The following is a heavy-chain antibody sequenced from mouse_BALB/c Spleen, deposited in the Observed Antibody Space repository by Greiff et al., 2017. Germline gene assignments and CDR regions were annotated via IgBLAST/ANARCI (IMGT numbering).Heavy chain of an antibody. CDR2: ISDGGSYT. J-gene: IGHJ3*01. CDR1: GFTFSDYY. V-gene: IGHV5-4*02. CDR3: ARSPATNWDAAWFAY. D-gene: IGHD4-1*01. Sequence: EVHLVESGGGLVKPGGSLKLSCAASGFTFSDYYMYWVRQTPEKRLEWVATISDGGSYTYSPDSVKGRFTISRDNAKNNLYLQMSSLKSEDTAMYYCARSPATNWDAAWFAYWGQGTLVTVSA.